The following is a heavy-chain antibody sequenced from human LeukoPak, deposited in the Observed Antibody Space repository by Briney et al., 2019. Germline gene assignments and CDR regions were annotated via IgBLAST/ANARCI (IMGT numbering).Heavy chain of an antibody. D-gene: IGHD5-12*01. CDR3: ASGYRGPYYYYGTDV. V-gene: IGHV3-30*04. CDR2: ISYDGSNK. Sequence: QPGGSLRLSCAASGFTFSSYAMHWVRQAPGKGLEWVAVISYDGSNKYYADSVKGRFTISRDNSKNTLYLQMNSLRAEDTAVYYCASGYRGPYYYYGTDVWGQGTTVTVSS. J-gene: IGHJ6*02. CDR1: GFTFSSYA.